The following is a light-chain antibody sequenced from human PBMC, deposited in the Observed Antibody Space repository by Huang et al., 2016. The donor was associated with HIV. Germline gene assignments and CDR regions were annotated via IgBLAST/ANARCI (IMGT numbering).Light chain of an antibody. CDR2: DAS. Sequence: EIVLTQSPATLSLSPGESATLYCRTSQSVFSYLAWYQQRPGQAPRLLIYDASKRATGVSARFSGSGSGTDFALTISSLESEDFAVYYCQQRSAWPRTFGQGTKLEI. J-gene: IGKJ2*01. CDR1: QSVFSY. CDR3: QQRSAWPRT. V-gene: IGKV3-11*01.